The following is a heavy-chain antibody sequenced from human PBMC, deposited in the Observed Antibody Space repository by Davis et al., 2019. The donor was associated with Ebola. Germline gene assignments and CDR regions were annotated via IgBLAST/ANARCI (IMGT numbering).Heavy chain of an antibody. J-gene: IGHJ4*02. CDR3: AREAGPVWFDY. Sequence: GGSLRLSCAASGFTFSGSAMHWVRQASGKGLEWVGRIRSKANSYATAYAALVKGRFTISRDNAKNSLYLQMNSLRAEDTAVYYCAREAGPVWFDYWGQGTLVTVSS. V-gene: IGHV3-73*01. D-gene: IGHD6-19*01. CDR2: IRSKANSYAT. CDR1: GFTFSGSA.